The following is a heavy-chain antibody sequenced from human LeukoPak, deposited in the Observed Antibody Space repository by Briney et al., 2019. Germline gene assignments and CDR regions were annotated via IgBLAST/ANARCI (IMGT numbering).Heavy chain of an antibody. D-gene: IGHD5-24*01. V-gene: IGHV3-23*01. Sequence: GGSLRLSCAASGFTFDSYGMNWVRQAPGKGLEWVSGISGSGVYTYYADSVKGRFTISRDNSKNTLYLVMNSLRVDDTAVYYCAKAVDLATISVDVWGQGTMVTVSS. J-gene: IGHJ3*01. CDR2: ISGSGVYT. CDR1: GFTFDSYG. CDR3: AKAVDLATISVDV.